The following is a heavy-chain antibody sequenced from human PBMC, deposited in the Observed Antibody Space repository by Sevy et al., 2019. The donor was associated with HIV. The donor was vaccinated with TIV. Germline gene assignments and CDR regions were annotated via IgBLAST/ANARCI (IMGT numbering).Heavy chain of an antibody. CDR2: ISYDGSNK. J-gene: IGHJ2*01. V-gene: IGHV3-30-3*01. Sequence: GSLRLSCAASGFTFSIYPMHWVRQAPGKGLEWVALISYDGSNKYFADSVRGRFTISRDNSKNTLYVQMNSLRAEDTAVYYCAKAVRGRTEYWYFDLWGRGTLVTVSS. CDR1: GFTFSIYP. D-gene: IGHD2-2*01. CDR3: AKAVRGRTEYWYFDL.